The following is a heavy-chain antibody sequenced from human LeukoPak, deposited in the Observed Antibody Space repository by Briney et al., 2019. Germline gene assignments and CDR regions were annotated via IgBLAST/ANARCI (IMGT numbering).Heavy chain of an antibody. V-gene: IGHV1-46*01. Sequence: ASVKVSCKASGYTFTSYYMHWVRQAPGQGLEWMGIINPSGGSTSYAQKFQGRVTMTRDMSTSTVYMEPSSLRSEDTAVYYCARRGKLGYCSGGSCPIIYYYYYMDVWGKGTTVTVSS. J-gene: IGHJ6*03. CDR2: INPSGGST. D-gene: IGHD2-15*01. CDR1: GYTFTSYY. CDR3: ARRGKLGYCSGGSCPIIYYYYYMDV.